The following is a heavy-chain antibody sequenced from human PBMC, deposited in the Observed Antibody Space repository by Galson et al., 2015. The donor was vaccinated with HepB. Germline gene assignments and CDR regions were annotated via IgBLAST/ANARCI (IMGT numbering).Heavy chain of an antibody. V-gene: IGHV3-21*01. CDR3: ATSLNTGAFDI. J-gene: IGHJ3*02. D-gene: IGHD2-8*02. Sequence: SLRLSCAASGFTFSSYSMNWVRQAPGKGLEWVSSISSSSSYIYYADSVKGRFTISRDNAKNSLYLQMNSLRAEDTAVYYCATSLNTGAFDIWGQGTMVTVSS. CDR1: GFTFSSYS. CDR2: ISSSSSYI.